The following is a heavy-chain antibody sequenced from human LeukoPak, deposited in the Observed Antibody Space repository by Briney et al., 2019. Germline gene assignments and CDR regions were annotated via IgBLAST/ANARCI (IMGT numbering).Heavy chain of an antibody. CDR1: GFTFSSYV. D-gene: IGHD2-2*01. J-gene: IGHJ4*02. CDR3: AKDRHCSSTSCYEKGQFDY. V-gene: IGHV3-64D*09. CDR2: ITSNGYT. Sequence: PGGSLRLSCSASGFTFSSYVMHWVRQAPGKGLEYVSAITSNGYTYYADSVKGRFTISRDNSKNTLYLQMSSLRAEDTARYYCAKDRHCSSTSCYEKGQFDYWGQGTLVTVSS.